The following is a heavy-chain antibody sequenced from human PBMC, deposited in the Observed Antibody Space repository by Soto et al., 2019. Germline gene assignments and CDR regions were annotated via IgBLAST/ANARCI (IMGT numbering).Heavy chain of an antibody. J-gene: IGHJ5*02. V-gene: IGHV1-18*01. Sequence: QVQLVQSGAEVKKPGASVKVSCKASGYTFSTYGFSWVRQAPGQGLEWMGWIGADNGDTNYAQNFQGRVTMTTDTSTSTSSMELRSLPSEATAVYFCARDWKGAEGFDPWGQGTLVTVSS. D-gene: IGHD1-1*01. CDR1: GYTFSTYG. CDR2: IGADNGDT. CDR3: ARDWKGAEGFDP.